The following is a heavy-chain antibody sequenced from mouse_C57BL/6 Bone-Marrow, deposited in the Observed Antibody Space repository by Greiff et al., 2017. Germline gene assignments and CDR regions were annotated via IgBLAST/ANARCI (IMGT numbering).Heavy chain of an antibody. V-gene: IGHV5-9-1*02. J-gene: IGHJ1*03. CDR2: ISSGGDYI. CDR1: GFTFSSYA. Sequence: EVKLVESGAGLVKPGGSLKLSCAASGFTFSSYAMSWVRQTPEKRLEWVAYISSGGDYIYYADTVKGRFTISRDNARNTLYLQMSSLKSEDTAMYYCTRGPYYYGSSYDWYFDVWGTGTTVTVSS. D-gene: IGHD1-1*01. CDR3: TRGPYYYGSSYDWYFDV.